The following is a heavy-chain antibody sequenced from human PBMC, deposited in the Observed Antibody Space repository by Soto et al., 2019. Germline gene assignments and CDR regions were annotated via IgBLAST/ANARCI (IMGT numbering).Heavy chain of an antibody. V-gene: IGHV4-34*01. D-gene: IGHD2-2*01. Sequence: SETLSLTCAVYGGSFSGYYWSWIRQPPGKGLEWIGEINHSGSTNYNPSLKSRVTISVDTPKNQFSLKLSSVTAADTAVYYCARVGGYCSSTSCFYYYYHMDVWGKGTTVTVSS. CDR2: INHSGST. CDR3: ARVGGYCSSTSCFYYYYHMDV. J-gene: IGHJ6*03. CDR1: GGSFSGYY.